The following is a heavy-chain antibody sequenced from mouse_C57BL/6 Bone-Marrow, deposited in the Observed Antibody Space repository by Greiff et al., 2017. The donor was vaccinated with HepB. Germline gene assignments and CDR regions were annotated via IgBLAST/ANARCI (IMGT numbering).Heavy chain of an antibody. J-gene: IGHJ1*03. CDR2: ISYDGSN. CDR1: GYSITSGYY. CDR3: ARPGWEDWYFDV. V-gene: IGHV3-6*01. D-gene: IGHD2-3*01. Sequence: EVQRVESGPGLVKPSQSLSLTCSVTGYSITSGYYWNWIRQFPGNKLEWMGYISYDGSNNYNPSLKNRISITRDTSKNQFFLKLNSVTTEDTATYYCARPGWEDWYFDVWGTGTTVTVSS.